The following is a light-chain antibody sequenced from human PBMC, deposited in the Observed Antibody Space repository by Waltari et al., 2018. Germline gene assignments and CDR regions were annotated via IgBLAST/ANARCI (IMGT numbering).Light chain of an antibody. CDR3: YSTDSYVTHRRV. Sequence: SYELTQPPSVSVSPGQTARITCSGDALPKKYTYWYQQKSGKAPVPVIYEDSKRPSGIPERFSGSISGTMATLTISGAQVEDEADYYCYSTDSYVTHRRVFGGGTKLTVL. V-gene: IGLV3-10*01. J-gene: IGLJ3*02. CDR1: ALPKKY. CDR2: EDS.